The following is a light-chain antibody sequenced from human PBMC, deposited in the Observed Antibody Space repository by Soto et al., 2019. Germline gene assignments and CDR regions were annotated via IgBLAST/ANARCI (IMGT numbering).Light chain of an antibody. V-gene: IGKV3-20*01. CDR1: QSVSSNY. CDR2: AAS. CDR3: QESGSPLT. J-gene: IGKJ1*01. Sequence: GERATLSCRASQSVSSNYLAWYQQKPGQVPRLLIYAASSRAAAIPDRFSCSGSGTYSTLTIVIFEPEDCTLNTGQESGSPLTF.